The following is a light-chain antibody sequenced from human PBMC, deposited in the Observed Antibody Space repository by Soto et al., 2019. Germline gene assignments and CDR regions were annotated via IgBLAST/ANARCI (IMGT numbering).Light chain of an antibody. CDR2: KAS. Sequence: IQMTQSPSTLSASVGDRVTITCRASQSISSWLAWYQQKPGKAPKLLIYKASNLESGVPSRFSGTGSGTEFTLTVSSLQPDDFATYYCQQYNSYWTFGQGTKVDIK. CDR1: QSISSW. J-gene: IGKJ1*01. V-gene: IGKV1-5*03. CDR3: QQYNSYWT.